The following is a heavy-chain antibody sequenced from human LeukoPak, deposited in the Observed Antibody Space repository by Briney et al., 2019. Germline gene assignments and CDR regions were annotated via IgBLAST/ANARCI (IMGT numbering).Heavy chain of an antibody. J-gene: IGHJ4*02. D-gene: IGHD5-12*01. V-gene: IGHV3-7*03. CDR3: ARARGGYDFDY. Sequence: GGSLRLSCAASRFTFSSYWMSWVRQAPGKGLEWVANIKQDGSEKYYVDSVKGRFTISRGNAKNSLYLQLNSLRAEDTAVYYCARARGGYDFDYWGQGTLVTASS. CDR1: RFTFSSYW. CDR2: IKQDGSEK.